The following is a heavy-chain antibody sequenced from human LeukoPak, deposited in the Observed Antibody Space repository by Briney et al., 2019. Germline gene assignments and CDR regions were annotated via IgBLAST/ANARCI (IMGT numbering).Heavy chain of an antibody. D-gene: IGHD3-22*01. CDR2: TWSDGSDK. V-gene: IGHV3-33*01. J-gene: IGHJ5*02. CDR1: GFTFSAYI. CDR3: ARAQSATLSYYFDL. Sequence: PGGSLRLSCAASGFTFSAYIIQWVRQAPGKGLEWVALTWSDGSDKFYADSVKGRFVISRDNSKNTLYLQMNSLRAEDSAVYFCARAQSATLSYYFDLWGQGTLVTASS.